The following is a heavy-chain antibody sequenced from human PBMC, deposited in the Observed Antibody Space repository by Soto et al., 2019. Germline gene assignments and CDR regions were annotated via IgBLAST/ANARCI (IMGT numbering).Heavy chain of an antibody. V-gene: IGHV4-31*03. CDR2: IYYSGST. CDR1: GGSISSGGYY. Sequence: PSETLSLTCTVSGGSISSGGYYWSWIRQHPGKGLEWIGYIYYSGSTYYNPSLKSRVTISVDTSKNQFSLKLSSVTAADTAVYYCARCSYGDCPFDYWGQGTLVTVSS. J-gene: IGHJ4*02. CDR3: ARCSYGDCPFDY. D-gene: IGHD4-17*01.